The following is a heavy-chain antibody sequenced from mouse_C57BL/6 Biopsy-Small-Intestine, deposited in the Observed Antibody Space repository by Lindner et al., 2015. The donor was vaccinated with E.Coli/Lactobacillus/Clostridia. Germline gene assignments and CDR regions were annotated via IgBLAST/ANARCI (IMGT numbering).Heavy chain of an antibody. V-gene: IGHV1-66*01. CDR2: MNPKSGKT. J-gene: IGHJ3*02. CDR1: GYTFISYD. CDR3: ARGDYHESRFWFNAFDM. D-gene: IGHD1-1*02. Sequence: SVKVSCKASGYTFISYDMHWVRHVTGQGLEWMGWMNPKSGKTGYAQRFQGRVSMTRNTSISTAYMELTSLRSEDTAVYYCARGDYHESRFWFNAFDMWGQGTVITVSS.